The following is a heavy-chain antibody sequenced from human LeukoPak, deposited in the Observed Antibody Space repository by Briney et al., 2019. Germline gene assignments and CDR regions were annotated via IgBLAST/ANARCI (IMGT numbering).Heavy chain of an antibody. Sequence: GGSLRLSCASSGFTVSSNYMSWVRQTPGKGLELVASIKEDGSERQYVDPVKGRFSISRDNTKGSLFLQLNSLRAEDTAVYYCARDLGYCTNGACHTRFDYWGQGTLVTVSS. CDR3: ARDLGYCTNGACHTRFDY. V-gene: IGHV3-7*03. CDR2: IKEDGSER. D-gene: IGHD2-8*01. J-gene: IGHJ4*02. CDR1: GFTVSSNY.